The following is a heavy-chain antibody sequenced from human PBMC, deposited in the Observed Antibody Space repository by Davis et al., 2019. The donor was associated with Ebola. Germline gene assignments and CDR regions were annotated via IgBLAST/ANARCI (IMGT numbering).Heavy chain of an antibody. CDR2: INHSGST. CDR1: GGSFSGYY. J-gene: IGHJ6*02. D-gene: IGHD2-15*01. Sequence: SETLSLTCAVYGGSFSGYYWSWIRQPPGKGLEWIGEINHSGSTNYNPSLKSRVTISVDTSKNQFSLKLSSVTAADTAVYYCARDRGYSSGFMADGMDVWGQGTTVTVSS. CDR3: ARDRGYSSGFMADGMDV. V-gene: IGHV4-34*01.